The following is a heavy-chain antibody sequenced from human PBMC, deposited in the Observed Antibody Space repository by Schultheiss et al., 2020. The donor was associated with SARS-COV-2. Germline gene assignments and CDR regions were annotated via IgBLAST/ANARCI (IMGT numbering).Heavy chain of an antibody. CDR2: IYYSGST. V-gene: IGHV4-59*08. Sequence: SQTLSLTCTVSGGSISSYYWSWIRQPPGKGLEWIGYIYYSGSTNYNPSLKSRVTISVDTSKNQFSLKLSSVTAADTAVYYCARHLGIGHGDYRDDAFDIWGQGTMVTVSS. J-gene: IGHJ3*02. D-gene: IGHD4-17*01. CDR1: GGSISSYY. CDR3: ARHLGIGHGDYRDDAFDI.